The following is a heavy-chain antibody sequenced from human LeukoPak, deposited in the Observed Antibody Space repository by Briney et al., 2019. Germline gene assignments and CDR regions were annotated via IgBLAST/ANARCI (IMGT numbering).Heavy chain of an antibody. CDR3: ASRPLSNYYYYGMDV. Sequence: GGSLRLSCAASGFTVSSNYMSWVRQAPGKGLEWVSVIYSGGSTYYADSVKGRFTISRDNSKNTLHLQMSSLRAEDTAVYYCASRPLSNYYYYGMDVWGQGTTVTVSS. CDR2: IYSGGST. V-gene: IGHV3-66*01. J-gene: IGHJ6*02. CDR1: GFTVSSNY.